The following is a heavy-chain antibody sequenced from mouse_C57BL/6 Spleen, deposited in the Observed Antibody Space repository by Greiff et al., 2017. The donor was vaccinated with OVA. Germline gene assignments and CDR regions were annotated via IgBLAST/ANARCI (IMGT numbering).Heavy chain of an antibody. V-gene: IGHV1-64*01. D-gene: IGHD1-1*01. Sequence: VQLQQPGAELVKPGASVKLSCKASGYTFTSYWMHWVKQRPGQGLEWIGMIHPNSGSTNYNEKFKSKATLTVDKSSSTAYMQLSSLTSEDSAVYYCARTPVAPYWYFDVWGTGTTVTVSS. CDR2: IHPNSGST. J-gene: IGHJ1*03. CDR1: GYTFTSYW. CDR3: ARTPVAPYWYFDV.